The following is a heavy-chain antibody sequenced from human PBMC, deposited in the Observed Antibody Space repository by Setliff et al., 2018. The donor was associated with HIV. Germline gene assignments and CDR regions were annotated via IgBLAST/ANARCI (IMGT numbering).Heavy chain of an antibody. Sequence: ASVKVSCKASGYTFSNYGIIWVRQAPGQGLEWMGWISAYNGDTKYAQKVQGRVTMTTDISTNTAYMELKTLRSADTAVYYCARGPSLQTTLFDYWGQGTLVTVSS. J-gene: IGHJ4*02. CDR3: ARGPSLQTTLFDY. CDR1: GYTFSNYG. CDR2: ISAYNGDT. V-gene: IGHV1-18*01.